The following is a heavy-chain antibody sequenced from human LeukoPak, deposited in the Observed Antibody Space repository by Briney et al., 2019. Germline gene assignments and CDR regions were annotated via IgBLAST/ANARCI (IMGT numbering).Heavy chain of an antibody. Sequence: SGTLSLTCGVSGGSITQTNDWTWVRPPPGKGLEWIGEVNLQGSTNYHPSLMGRVAISGDKSENHVSLQLTSVTAADTAVYYCERERGPYRPLAYSGEGTLVTVSS. CDR3: ERERGPYRPLAY. CDR2: VNLQGST. J-gene: IGHJ4*02. CDR1: GGSITQTND. V-gene: IGHV4-4*02.